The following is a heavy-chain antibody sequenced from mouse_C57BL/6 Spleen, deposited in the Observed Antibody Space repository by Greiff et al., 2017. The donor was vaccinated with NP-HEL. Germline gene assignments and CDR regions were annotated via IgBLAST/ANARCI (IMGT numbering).Heavy chain of an antibody. V-gene: IGHV1-82*01. D-gene: IGHD1-1*01. J-gene: IGHJ3*01. Sequence: QVQLKQSGPELVKPGASVKISCKASGYAFSSSWMNWVKQRPGKGLEWIGRIYPGDGDTNYNGKFKGKATLTADKSSSTAYMQLSSLTSEDSAVYFCVTMGDYYGSSPAWFAYWGQGTLVTVSA. CDR2: IYPGDGDT. CDR3: VTMGDYYGSSPAWFAY. CDR1: GYAFSSSW.